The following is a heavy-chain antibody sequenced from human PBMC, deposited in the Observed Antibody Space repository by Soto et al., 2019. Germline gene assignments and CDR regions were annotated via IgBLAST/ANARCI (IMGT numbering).Heavy chain of an antibody. V-gene: IGHV3-23*01. CDR2: ISAGGGTT. D-gene: IGHD3-10*01. CDR1: GFTFSNYA. J-gene: IGHJ4*02. CDR3: AKQEEGSGSYYPDY. Sequence: EVQLLESGGGLVQPGGSLRLSCAASGFTFSNYAMTWVRQAPGKGLEWVSAISAGGGTTYCADSVKGRFTFSRDNSKNTLYLQMNSLRPEDTAIYYCAKQEEGSGSYYPDYWGQGTLVTVSS.